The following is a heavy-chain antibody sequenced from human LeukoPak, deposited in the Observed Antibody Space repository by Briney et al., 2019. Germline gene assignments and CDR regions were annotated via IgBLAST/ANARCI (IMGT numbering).Heavy chain of an antibody. Sequence: PSETLSLTCAVYGGSFSGYYWSWIRQPPGKGLEWIGEINHSGSTNYNPSLKSRVTISADTSKNQFSLKLSSVTAADTAVYYCARQAIFGVVTVGPWGQGTLVTVSS. CDR1: GGSFSGYY. CDR3: ARQAIFGVVTVGP. J-gene: IGHJ5*02. CDR2: INHSGST. D-gene: IGHD3-3*01. V-gene: IGHV4-34*01.